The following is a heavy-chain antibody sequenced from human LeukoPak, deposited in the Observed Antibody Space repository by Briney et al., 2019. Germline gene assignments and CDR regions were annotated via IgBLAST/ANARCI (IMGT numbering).Heavy chain of an antibody. Sequence: GGSLRLSCAASGFTFSSYWMSWVRQAPGKGLEWVANIKQDGSEKYYVDSVKGRFTISRDNAKNSLYLQMNSLRAEDTAVYYCARGEGSYYYGSGSYYPSRFDYWGQGTLVTASS. CDR2: IKQDGSEK. D-gene: IGHD3-10*01. J-gene: IGHJ4*02. CDR3: ARGEGSYYYGSGSYYPSRFDY. V-gene: IGHV3-7*01. CDR1: GFTFSSYW.